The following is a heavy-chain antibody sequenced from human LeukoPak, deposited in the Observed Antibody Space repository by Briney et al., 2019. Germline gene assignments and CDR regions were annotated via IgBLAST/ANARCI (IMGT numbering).Heavy chain of an antibody. CDR2: IYYSGST. D-gene: IGHD5-24*01. V-gene: IGHV4-39*07. Sequence: SETLSLTCSVSGGSISGSSSYWGWIRQPPGKGLEWIGSIYYSGSTYDNPALKSRVTISLDTSKNQVSLRLRSVTAADTAVYYCARSGWLQFDYFDYWGQGILVTVSS. CDR1: GGSISGSSSY. J-gene: IGHJ4*02. CDR3: ARSGWLQFDYFDY.